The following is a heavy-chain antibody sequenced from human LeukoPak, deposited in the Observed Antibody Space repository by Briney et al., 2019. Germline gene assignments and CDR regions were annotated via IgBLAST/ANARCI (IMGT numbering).Heavy chain of an antibody. J-gene: IGHJ4*02. D-gene: IGHD3-10*01. Sequence: ASVKVSCKTSGYMFTTYYPHWVRQAPGQGLEWMGWINPHSGGTNYAQKFQGRVTMTRDTSISTAYMELSRLRSDDTAVYYCARGVVRFGELSAIDYWGQGTLVTVSS. V-gene: IGHV1-2*02. CDR1: GYMFTTYY. CDR2: INPHSGGT. CDR3: ARGVVRFGELSAIDY.